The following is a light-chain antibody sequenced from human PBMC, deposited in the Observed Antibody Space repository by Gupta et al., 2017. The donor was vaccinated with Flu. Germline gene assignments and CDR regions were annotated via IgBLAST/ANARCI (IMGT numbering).Light chain of an antibody. Sequence: PGQSITISCTGTSSDIGSYKYVSWYQQHPGKAPQLLIYDVTNRPSGVSTRFSGSKSGDTASLTISGLQAEDEADYYCRSFTSSTPPVFGGGT. V-gene: IGLV2-14*01. J-gene: IGLJ2*01. CDR2: DVT. CDR3: RSFTSSTPPV. CDR1: SSDIGSYKY.